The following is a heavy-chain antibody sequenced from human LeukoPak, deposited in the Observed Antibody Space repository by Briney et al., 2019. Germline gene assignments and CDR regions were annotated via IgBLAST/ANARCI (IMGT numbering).Heavy chain of an antibody. J-gene: IGHJ6*03. CDR2: ISAYNGNT. V-gene: IGHV1-18*01. CDR1: GYTFTSYG. Sequence: GASVKVSCKASGYTFTSYGISWVRQAPGQGLEWMGWISAYNGNTNYAQKLQGRVIMTTDTSTSTAYMELRSLRSDDAAVYYCARDSGSDYYYYVDVWGKGTTVTVSS. CDR3: ARDSGSDYYYYVDV. D-gene: IGHD7-27*01.